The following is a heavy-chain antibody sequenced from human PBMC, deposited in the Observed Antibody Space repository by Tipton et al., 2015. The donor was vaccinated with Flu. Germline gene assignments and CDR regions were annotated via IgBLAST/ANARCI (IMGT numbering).Heavy chain of an antibody. V-gene: IGHV4-59*01. CDR1: GASISSYY. CDR2: TFYSGYT. D-gene: IGHD4-17*01. CDR3: ARVMTTADAFDI. Sequence: TLSLTCTVSGASISSYYWSWIRQSPGKGLEWIGFTFYSGYTSYNPSLKSRVTMSVDTSKNQFSLKVSSVTAADTAVYYCARVMTTADAFDIWGQGTMVTVSS. J-gene: IGHJ3*02.